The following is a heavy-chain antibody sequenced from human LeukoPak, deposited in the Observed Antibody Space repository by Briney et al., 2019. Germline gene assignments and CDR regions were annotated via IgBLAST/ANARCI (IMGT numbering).Heavy chain of an antibody. J-gene: IGHJ5*01. D-gene: IGHD3-22*01. CDR2: IYYSGST. V-gene: IGHV4-39*01. Sequence: PSETLSLTCTVSGDSISTSSYYWGWIRQPPGKGLEWLGSIYYSGSTYYNPSLKSRVTISVDTSKNQFSLNLYSVTAADTAVFYCARSYYYDYRQINSGGQGTLVTVSS. CDR3: ARSYYYDYRQINS. CDR1: GDSISTSSYY.